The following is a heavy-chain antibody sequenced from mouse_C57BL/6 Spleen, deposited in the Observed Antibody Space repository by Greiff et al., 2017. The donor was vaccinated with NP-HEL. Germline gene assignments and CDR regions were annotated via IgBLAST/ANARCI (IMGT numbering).Heavy chain of an antibody. CDR3: ARWELYYFDY. CDR1: GYTFTSYW. D-gene: IGHD4-1*01. CDR2: IDPSDSYT. Sequence: QVQLQQPGAELVMPGASVKLSCKASGYTFTSYWMHWVKQRHGQGLEWIGEIDPSDSYTNYNQKFKGKSTLTVDKSSSTAYMQLSSLTSEDSEVYYCARWELYYFDYWGQGTTLTVSS. J-gene: IGHJ2*01. V-gene: IGHV1-69*01.